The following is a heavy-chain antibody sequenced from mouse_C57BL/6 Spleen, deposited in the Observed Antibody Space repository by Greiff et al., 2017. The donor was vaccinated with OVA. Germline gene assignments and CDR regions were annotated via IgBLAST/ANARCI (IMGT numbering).Heavy chain of an antibody. CDR2: ISNGGGST. CDR3: ARHNYGSSYGGYFDV. V-gene: IGHV5-12*01. CDR1: GFTFSDYY. Sequence: DVQLVESGGGLVQPGGSLKLSCAASGFTFSDYYMYWVRQTPEKRLEWVAYISNGGGSTYYPDTVKGRFTISRDHAKNTLYLQMSRLKSEDTAMYYCARHNYGSSYGGYFDVWGTGTTVTVSS. J-gene: IGHJ1*03. D-gene: IGHD1-1*01.